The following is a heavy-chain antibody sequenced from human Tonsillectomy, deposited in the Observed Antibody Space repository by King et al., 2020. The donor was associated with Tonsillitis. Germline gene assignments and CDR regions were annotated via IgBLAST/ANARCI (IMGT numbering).Heavy chain of an antibody. CDR2: IFSNDEK. CDR1: GFSLSNARMG. Sequence: TLKESGPVLVKPPETLTLTCTVSGFSLSNARMGVSWIRQPPGKALEWLAHIFSNDEKSYSTSLKSRLTISKDTSKSQVVLTMTNMDPVDTATYYCARLRYFDWPYNWFDPWGQGTLVTVSS. J-gene: IGHJ5*02. CDR3: ARLRYFDWPYNWFDP. D-gene: IGHD3-9*01. V-gene: IGHV2-26*01.